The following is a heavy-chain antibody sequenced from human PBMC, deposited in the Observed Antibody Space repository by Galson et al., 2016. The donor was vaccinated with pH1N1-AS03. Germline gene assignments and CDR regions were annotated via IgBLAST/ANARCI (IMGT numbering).Heavy chain of an antibody. CDR3: ARLEVAGTWGDY. J-gene: IGHJ4*02. CDR2: IYSGGIT. V-gene: IGHV3-53*01. Sequence: SLRLSCAASGFTVSSNYMSWVRQAPGKGLEWVSVIYSGGITYYADSVKGRFTISRDSSKNTLYLQMNSLRAEDTAVYYCARLEVAGTWGDYWGQGTLVTVSS. D-gene: IGHD6-19*01. CDR1: GFTVSSNY.